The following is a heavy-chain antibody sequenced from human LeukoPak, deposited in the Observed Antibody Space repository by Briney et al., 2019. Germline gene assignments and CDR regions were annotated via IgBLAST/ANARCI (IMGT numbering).Heavy chain of an antibody. V-gene: IGHV2-5*02. CDR3: AHISTMVRGVTDWLDP. J-gene: IGHJ5*02. D-gene: IGHD3-10*01. CDR1: GFSLSTSGVG. CDR2: IYWDDDK. Sequence: SGPTLVKPTQTLTLTCTFSGFSLSTSGVGVGWIRQPPGKALEWLALIYWDDDKRYSPSLKSRLTITKDTSKNQVVLTMTNMDPVDTATYYCAHISTMVRGVTDWLDPWGQGTLVTVSS.